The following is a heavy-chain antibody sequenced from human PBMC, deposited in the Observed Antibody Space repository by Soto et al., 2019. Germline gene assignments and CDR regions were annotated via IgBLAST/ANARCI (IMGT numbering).Heavy chain of an antibody. D-gene: IGHD3-22*01. CDR2: ISYNGGGT. V-gene: IGHV3-23*01. Sequence: GGSLRLSCAAAGFTVSSNDMTWARQAPGKGLEWVSAISYNGGGTYYVDSVKGRFTVSRDNSKNTLYLQMHSLRAEDTAVYYCAKDRVPNDGRGYYSILNDSWGQGTVVTVSS. J-gene: IGHJ4*02. CDR1: GFTVSSND. CDR3: AKDRVPNDGRGYYSILNDS.